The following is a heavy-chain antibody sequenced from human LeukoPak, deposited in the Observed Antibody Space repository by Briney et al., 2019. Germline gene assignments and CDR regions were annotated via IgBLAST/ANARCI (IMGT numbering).Heavy chain of an antibody. CDR2: ISGNGYNT. CDR3: AKGVRLWFAFYFDY. V-gene: IGHV3-23*01. J-gene: IGHJ4*02. CDR1: GFTLCSYP. Sequence: GESLRLSCAVSGFTLCSYPMSWVRQAPGKGLEWVSAISGNGYNTYYADSVKGRFAISSESSGHTLYMQMHNLRAEDTAAYYCAKGVRLWFAFYFDYWGQGTLVTVSS. D-gene: IGHD3-10*01.